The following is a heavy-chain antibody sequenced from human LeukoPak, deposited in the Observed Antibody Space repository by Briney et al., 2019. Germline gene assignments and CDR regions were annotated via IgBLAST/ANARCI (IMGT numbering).Heavy chain of an antibody. D-gene: IGHD6-19*01. CDR2: IYYSGST. Sequence: SETLSLTCTVSGGSISSSSYYWGWIRQPQGKGLEGIGSIYYSGSTYYNPSLKSRVTISVDTSKNQFSLKLSSVTAADTAVYYCARRPGIAVSGLYYYYYMDVWGKGTTVTVSS. V-gene: IGHV4-39*01. J-gene: IGHJ6*03. CDR1: GGSISSSSYY. CDR3: ARRPGIAVSGLYYYYYMDV.